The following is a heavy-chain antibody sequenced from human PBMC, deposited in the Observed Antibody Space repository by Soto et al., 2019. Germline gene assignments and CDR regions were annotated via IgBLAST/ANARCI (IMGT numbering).Heavy chain of an antibody. V-gene: IGHV1-69*02. CDR3: ASSDDPRYFDLTDYYYYYMDV. D-gene: IGHD3-9*01. Sequence: QVQLVQSGAEVKKPGSSVKVSCKASGGTFSSYTVTWVRQAPGQGLEWMGRSIQILGIANYAQKFKGRVTITADKTTSTAYMELSRLRSEDTAVYYCASSDDPRYFDLTDYYYYYMDVWGKGTTVTVSS. CDR1: GGTFSSYT. CDR2: SIQILGIA. J-gene: IGHJ6*03.